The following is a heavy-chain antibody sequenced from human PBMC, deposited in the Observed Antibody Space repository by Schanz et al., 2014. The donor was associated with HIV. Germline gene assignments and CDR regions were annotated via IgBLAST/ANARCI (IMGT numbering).Heavy chain of an antibody. CDR1: GFTFSSYA. D-gene: IGHD5-18*01. J-gene: IGHJ4*02. CDR3: VRGDTVFEY. CDR2: ISGNSGHT. Sequence: EVQLLESGGGLVQPGGSLRLSCAASGFTFSSYAMSWVRQAPGKGLEWVSGISGNSGHTWYADSVKGRFTISRDNPKNSLYLQMNGLRFADTAVYYCVRGDTVFEYWGQGTLVTVS. V-gene: IGHV3-23*01.